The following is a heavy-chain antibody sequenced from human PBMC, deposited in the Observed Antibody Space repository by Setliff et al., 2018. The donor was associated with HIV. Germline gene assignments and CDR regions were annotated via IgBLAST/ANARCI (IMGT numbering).Heavy chain of an antibody. J-gene: IGHJ5*02. V-gene: IGHV3-23*01. CDR1: GFTFSSYA. CDR2: ISGSGDST. D-gene: IGHD3-3*01. Sequence: PVGSLRLSCAASGFTFSSYAITWVRQAPGKGLEWVSAISGSGDSTFYADSVQGRFTISRDNSKNTLYLQMNSLRAEDTAVYYCAEAQWLLSHWGFDPWGQGTLVTVSS. CDR3: AEAQWLLSHWGFDP.